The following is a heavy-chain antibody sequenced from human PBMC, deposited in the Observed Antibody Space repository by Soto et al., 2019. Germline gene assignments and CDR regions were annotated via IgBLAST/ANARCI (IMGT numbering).Heavy chain of an antibody. CDR1: GFTFSSYG. CDR2: ISYDGSNK. CDR3: AKDEGDYGDYVLSYYFDY. V-gene: IGHV3-30*18. D-gene: IGHD4-17*01. Sequence: GGSLRLSCAASGFTFSSYGMHWVRQAPGKGLEWVAVISYDGSNKYYADSVKGRFTISRDNSKNTLYLQMNSPRAEDTAVYYCAKDEGDYGDYVLSYYFDYWGQGTLVTVSS. J-gene: IGHJ4*02.